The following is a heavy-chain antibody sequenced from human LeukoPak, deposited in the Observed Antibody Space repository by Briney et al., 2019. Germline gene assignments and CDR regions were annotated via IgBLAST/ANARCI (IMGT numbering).Heavy chain of an antibody. Sequence: ASETVSCKASGWTFTRYGISGVGQAPGRGLAWMGWISAYHGNTNYEHKLQGRVTMTTDTSTSTAYMELRSLRSDDTAVYYCARDGKYFYGSGSYSVDYWGQGSLVTVSA. CDR3: ARDGKYFYGSGSYSVDY. CDR1: GWTFTRYG. CDR2: ISAYHGNT. D-gene: IGHD3-10*01. V-gene: IGHV1-18*04. J-gene: IGHJ4*02.